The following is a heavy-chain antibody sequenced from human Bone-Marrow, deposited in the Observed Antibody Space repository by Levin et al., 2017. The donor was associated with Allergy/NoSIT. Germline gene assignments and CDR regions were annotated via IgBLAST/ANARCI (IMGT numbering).Heavy chain of an antibody. V-gene: IGHV3-11*04. J-gene: IGHJ4*02. D-gene: IGHD1-26*01. CDR1: GGSISTYY. CDR2: ISSSGTTI. Sequence: LSLTCTVSGGSISTYYWSWIRQPAGKGLEWVSYISSSGTTIYYADSVKGRFTISRDNAKNSLYLQMNSLRVEDTAVYYCARERSGSYSFPDYWGQGTLVTVSS. CDR3: ARERSGSYSFPDY.